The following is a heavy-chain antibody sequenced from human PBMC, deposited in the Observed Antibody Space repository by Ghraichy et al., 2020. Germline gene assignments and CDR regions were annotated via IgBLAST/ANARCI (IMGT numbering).Heavy chain of an antibody. CDR1: GYSLTKFA. V-gene: IGHV1-24*01. CDR3: ATEIVVLPAVIQSVFDY. Sequence: ASVKVSCKVSGYSLTKFAMNWVRQAPGKGLEWMGGFNPEDGETIYAQKFQGRVTMTEDTPTDTAYMELSSLRSEDTAVYYCATEIVVLPAVIQSVFDYWGQGTLVTVSS. D-gene: IGHD2-2*02. CDR2: FNPEDGET. J-gene: IGHJ4*02.